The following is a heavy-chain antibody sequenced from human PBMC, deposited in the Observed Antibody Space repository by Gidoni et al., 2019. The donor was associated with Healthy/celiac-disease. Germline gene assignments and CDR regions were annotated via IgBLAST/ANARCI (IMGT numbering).Heavy chain of an antibody. CDR1: GLTFSSYG. CDR2: ITYDGSNK. Sequence: QVQLVDSGGVVVQPARSLRLSRAASGLTFSSYGLHWVRPAPDKGLGWVAVITYDGSNKYYADSVKGRFTITRDNSKNTLYLQMNSRRDEDTAVYYCAKDGGYYASSGYYYYYGMDVWGQGTTVTVSS. V-gene: IGHV3-30*18. CDR3: AKDGGYYASSGYYYYYGMDV. D-gene: IGHD3-22*01. J-gene: IGHJ6*02.